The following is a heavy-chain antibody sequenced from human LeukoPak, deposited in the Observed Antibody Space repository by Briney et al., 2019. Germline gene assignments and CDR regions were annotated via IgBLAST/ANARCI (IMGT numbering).Heavy chain of an antibody. V-gene: IGHV3-48*02. CDR3: ARDSGSGWSNDY. J-gene: IGHJ4*02. CDR2: FGWSGTTI. CDR1: GFTVISYS. Sequence: GGSLRLSCVASGFTVISYSMNWVRPAPGKGLEWVSYFGWSGTTIYYADSVKGRFTISRDSARNSLYLQMNSLRDEDSAVYYCARDSGSGWSNDYWGQGTLVTVSS. D-gene: IGHD6-19*01.